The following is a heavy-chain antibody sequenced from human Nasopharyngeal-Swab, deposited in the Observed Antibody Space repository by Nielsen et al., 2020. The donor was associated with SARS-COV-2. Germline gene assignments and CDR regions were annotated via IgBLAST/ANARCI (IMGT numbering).Heavy chain of an antibody. CDR2: ISYDGSNK. Sequence: GGSLRLSFAASGFTFSSSAMHWVRQAPGKGLEWVAVISYDGSNKYYADSVKGRFTISRDNSKNTLYLQMNSLRAEDTAVYYCARLFLGMDVWGQWTTVTVSS. CDR3: ARLFLGMDV. CDR1: GFTFSSSA. D-gene: IGHD2-21*01. V-gene: IGHV3-30-3*01. J-gene: IGHJ6*02.